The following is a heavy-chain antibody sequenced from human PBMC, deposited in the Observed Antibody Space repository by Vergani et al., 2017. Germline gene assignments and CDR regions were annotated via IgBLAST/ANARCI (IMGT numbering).Heavy chain of an antibody. CDR1: GITFKNAW. CDR2: ISGSGGST. D-gene: IGHD5-12*01. V-gene: IGHV3-23*04. J-gene: IGHJ6*02. CDR3: AKANPRNSGYDYLYYYHAMDV. Sequence: EVQVVESGGGLIKPGGSLRLSCVVSGITFKNAWINWVRQAPGKGLEWVSGISGSGGSTYYAGSVKGRFTISRDSSKNTLYLQMNSLSAGDTAVYYCAKANPRNSGYDYLYYYHAMDVWGQGTTITVSS.